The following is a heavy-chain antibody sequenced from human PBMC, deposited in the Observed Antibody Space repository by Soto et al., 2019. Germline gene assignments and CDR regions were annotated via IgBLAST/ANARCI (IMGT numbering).Heavy chain of an antibody. Sequence: GASVKVSCKASGYTFTVYYMHWVRQAPGQGLEWMGWINPNSGGTNYAQKFQGWVTMTRDTSISTAYMELSRLRSDDTAVYYCARGTRPEGASSGSVYYDSSGYSPGFDPWGQGTLVTVSS. CDR1: GYTFTVYY. CDR2: INPNSGGT. V-gene: IGHV1-2*04. CDR3: ARGTRPEGASSGSVYYDSSGYSPGFDP. D-gene: IGHD3-22*01. J-gene: IGHJ5*02.